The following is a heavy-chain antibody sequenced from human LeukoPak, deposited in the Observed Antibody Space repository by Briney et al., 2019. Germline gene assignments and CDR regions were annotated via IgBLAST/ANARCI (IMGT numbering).Heavy chain of an antibody. CDR1: GYTFTGYY. CDR2: INPNSGGT. D-gene: IGHD2/OR15-2a*01. J-gene: IGHJ5*02. V-gene: IGHV1-2*02. CDR3: AGAFYAAGWFDP. Sequence: ASVKVSCKXSGYTFTGYYMHWVRQAPGQGLEWMGWINPNSGGTNYAQKFQGRVTMARDTSISTAYMELSRLRSDDTAVYYCAGAFYAAGWFDPWGQGTLVTVSS.